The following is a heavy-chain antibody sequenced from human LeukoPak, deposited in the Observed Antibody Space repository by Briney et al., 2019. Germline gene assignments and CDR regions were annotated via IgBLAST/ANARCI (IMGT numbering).Heavy chain of an antibody. D-gene: IGHD2-2*01. CDR1: GFTFSSYG. V-gene: IGHV3-33*01. CDR3: ASLPQAGGYQYYFDY. J-gene: IGHJ4*02. CDR2: IWYDGSNK. Sequence: GRSLRLSCAASGFTFSSYGMHWVRQAPGKGLEWVAVIWYDGSNKYYADSVKGRFTISRDNSKNTLYLQMKSLRAEDTAVYYCASLPQAGGYQYYFDYWGQGTLVTVSS.